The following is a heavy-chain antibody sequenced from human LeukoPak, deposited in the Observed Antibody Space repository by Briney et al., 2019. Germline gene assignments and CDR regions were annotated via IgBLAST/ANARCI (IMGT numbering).Heavy chain of an antibody. D-gene: IGHD3-9*01. J-gene: IGHJ4*02. CDR2: ISYDGSNK. CDR3: AREVKRYFVLLDY. Sequence: PGGSLRLSCAASGFTFSSYAMHWVRQAPGKGLEWVAVISYDGSNKYYADSVKGRFTISRDNSKNTLYLQMNSLRAEDTAVYYCAREVKRYFVLLDYWGQGTLVTVSS. V-gene: IGHV3-30*04. CDR1: GFTFSSYA.